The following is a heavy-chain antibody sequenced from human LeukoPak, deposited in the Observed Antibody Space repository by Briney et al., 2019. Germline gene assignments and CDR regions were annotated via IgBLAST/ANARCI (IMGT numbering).Heavy chain of an antibody. CDR3: AKDGSGSYYREYFDY. CDR1: GFTFSSYA. D-gene: IGHD3-10*01. V-gene: IGHV3-30-3*01. CDR2: ISYDGSNK. Sequence: GGSLRLSCAASGFTFSSYAMHWVRQAPGKGLEWVAVISYDGSNKYYADSVKGRFTISRDNSKNTLYLQMNSLRAEDTAVYYCAKDGSGSYYREYFDYWGQGTLVTVSS. J-gene: IGHJ4*02.